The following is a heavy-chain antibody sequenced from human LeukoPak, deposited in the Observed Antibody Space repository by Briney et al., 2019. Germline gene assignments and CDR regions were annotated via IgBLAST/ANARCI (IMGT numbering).Heavy chain of an antibody. CDR1: GYTFTSYD. J-gene: IGHJ5*02. Sequence: ASVKVSCKASGYTFTSYDINWVRQATGRGLEWMGWMNPNSGNTGYAQKFQGRVTITRNTSISTAYMELSSLRSEDTAVYYCARRLRFLEWPVWFDPWGQGTLVTVSS. CDR3: ARRLRFLEWPVWFDP. D-gene: IGHD3-3*01. CDR2: MNPNSGNT. V-gene: IGHV1-8*03.